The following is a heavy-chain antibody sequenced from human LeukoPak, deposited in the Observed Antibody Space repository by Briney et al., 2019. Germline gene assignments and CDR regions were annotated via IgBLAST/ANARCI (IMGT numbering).Heavy chain of an antibody. V-gene: IGHV4-30-4*01. J-gene: IGHJ4*02. Sequence: PSETLSLTCTVSGGSISSGDYYWSWIRQPPGKGLEWIGYIYYSGSTYYNPSLKSRVTISVDTSKNQFSLKLSSVTAADTAVYYCARRGGNDSGPGFDYWGQGTLVTVSS. CDR2: IYYSGST. D-gene: IGHD3-10*01. CDR3: ARRGGNDSGPGFDY. CDR1: GGSISSGDYY.